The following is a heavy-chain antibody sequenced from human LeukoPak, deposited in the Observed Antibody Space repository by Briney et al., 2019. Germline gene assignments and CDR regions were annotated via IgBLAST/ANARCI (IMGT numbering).Heavy chain of an antibody. V-gene: IGHV1-69*04. D-gene: IGHD4-17*01. CDR2: IIPILGIP. J-gene: IGHJ3*02. CDR1: GGTFSSYA. CDR3: ASENGDYNAFDI. Sequence: GASVKVSCKASGGTFSSYAISWVRQAPGQGLEWMGRIIPILGIPNYAQKFQGRVTITADKPTGTAYMELRSLRSEDTALYYCASENGDYNAFDIWGHGTMVTVSS.